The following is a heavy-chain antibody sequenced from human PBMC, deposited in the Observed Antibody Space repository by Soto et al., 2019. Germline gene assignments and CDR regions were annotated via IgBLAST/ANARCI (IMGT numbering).Heavy chain of an antibody. D-gene: IGHD3-9*01. J-gene: IGHJ4*02. Sequence: QVQVVESGGGVVQPGRSLRLSCAASGFTFSTYGMHWVRQAPGKGLEWVALVWSDGSKKYYADSEKGRFTISRDNSKDTLHLQMNSLIAEDTAVYYCVRVFDTYYFDLWGQGTLVTVST. CDR3: VRVFDTYYFDL. CDR2: VWSDGSKK. CDR1: GFTFSTYG. V-gene: IGHV3-33*01.